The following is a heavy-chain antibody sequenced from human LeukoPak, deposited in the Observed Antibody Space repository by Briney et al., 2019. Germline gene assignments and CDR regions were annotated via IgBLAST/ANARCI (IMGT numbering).Heavy chain of an antibody. J-gene: IGHJ4*02. Sequence: PGGSLRLSCEASGFTFTSYAMHWVRQAPGKGLEWVSSISASGSGTFYTDSMSGRFTISRDNAKKTLFLQMKNLRLGDTALYYCAKGRDTRGRQNFDFWGQGTLVTVSS. CDR2: ISASGSGT. CDR1: GFTFTSYA. V-gene: IGHV3-23*01. D-gene: IGHD5-18*01. CDR3: AKGRDTRGRQNFDF.